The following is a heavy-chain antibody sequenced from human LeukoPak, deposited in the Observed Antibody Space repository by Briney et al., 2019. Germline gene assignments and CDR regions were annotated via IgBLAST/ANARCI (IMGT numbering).Heavy chain of an antibody. V-gene: IGHV4-59*01. CDR1: GGSISTYY. D-gene: IGHD3-3*02. CDR2: IYSSGTT. CDR3: ARAQLNLLADFGMDV. J-gene: IGHJ6*02. Sequence: SPTLSPTCTVSGGSISTYYWTWVRQPPGKGLGWVGYIYSSGTTKYNPSLKSRVTISVDTSKDQFSLNLRSLTAADTAVYYCARAQLNLLADFGMDVWGQGTTVTVSS.